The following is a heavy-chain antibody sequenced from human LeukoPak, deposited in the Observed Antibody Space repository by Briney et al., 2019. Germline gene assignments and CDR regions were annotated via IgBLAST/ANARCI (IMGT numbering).Heavy chain of an antibody. CDR1: GFTFSSYG. CDR2: LWYDGSNK. V-gene: IGHV3-33*01. J-gene: IGHJ6*02. Sequence: PGRYLRLSCAASGFTFSSYGMHWVRQAPGKGLEWVAVLWYDGSNKYYADSVKGRFTISRDNSKNTLYLQMHSLRAEDTAVYYCARDRTPYGDYFLGRYYGMDVWGQGTTVTVSS. D-gene: IGHD4-17*01. CDR3: ARDRTPYGDYFLGRYYGMDV.